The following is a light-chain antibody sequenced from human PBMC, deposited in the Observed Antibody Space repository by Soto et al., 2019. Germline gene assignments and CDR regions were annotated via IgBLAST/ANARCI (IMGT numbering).Light chain of an antibody. Sequence: QSVLTQPPSVSGAPGQRVTISCTGSSSNIGAGYDVHWYQQLPGTAPKLLIYGNSNRPSGVPDRFSGSKSGTSASLATTGLQAEDEADYYGQSYDSSLSGSVFGGGTKLTVL. CDR1: SSNIGAGYD. CDR3: QSYDSSLSGSV. J-gene: IGLJ2*01. CDR2: GNS. V-gene: IGLV1-40*01.